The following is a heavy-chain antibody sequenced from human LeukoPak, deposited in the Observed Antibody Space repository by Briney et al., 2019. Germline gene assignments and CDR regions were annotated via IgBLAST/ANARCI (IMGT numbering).Heavy chain of an antibody. CDR2: INHSGST. Sequence: SETLSLTCAVYGGSFSGYYWSWIRQPPGKGLEWIGEINHSGSTNYNPFLKSRVTISVDTSKNHFSLKLSSVTAADTAVYYCLRRGGGSSKVDFWGQGTLVTVSS. CDR3: LRRGGGSSKVDF. CDR1: GGSFSGYY. V-gene: IGHV4-34*01. J-gene: IGHJ4*02. D-gene: IGHD2-2*01.